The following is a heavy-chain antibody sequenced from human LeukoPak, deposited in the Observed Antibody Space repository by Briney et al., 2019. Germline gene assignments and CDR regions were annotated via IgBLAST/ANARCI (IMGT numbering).Heavy chain of an antibody. Sequence: PGRSLRLSCAASGFTFSSYAMHWVRQAPGKGLEWVAVISYDGSNKYYADSVKGRFTISRDNSKNTLYLQMNSLRAEDTAVYYCARDLQPVGATNGGYGAFDIWGQGTMVTVSS. CDR1: GFTFSSYA. CDR3: ARDLQPVGATNGGYGAFDI. D-gene: IGHD1-26*01. CDR2: ISYDGSNK. V-gene: IGHV3-30-3*01. J-gene: IGHJ3*02.